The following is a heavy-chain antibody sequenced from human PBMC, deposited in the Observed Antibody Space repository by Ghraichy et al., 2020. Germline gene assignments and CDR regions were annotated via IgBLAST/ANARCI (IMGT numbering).Heavy chain of an antibody. Sequence: GGSLRLSCAASGFTFSSNWMSWVRQAPGKGLEWVANIKQDGSEKYYVDSVKGRFTISRDNAKNSLYLQMNSLRAEDTAVYYCARVTYYDFWSGHYAGYQYGIDVWGQGPTVTVSS. CDR3: ARVTYYDFWSGHYAGYQYGIDV. CDR1: GFTFSSNW. V-gene: IGHV3-7*04. CDR2: IKQDGSEK. D-gene: IGHD3-3*01. J-gene: IGHJ6*02.